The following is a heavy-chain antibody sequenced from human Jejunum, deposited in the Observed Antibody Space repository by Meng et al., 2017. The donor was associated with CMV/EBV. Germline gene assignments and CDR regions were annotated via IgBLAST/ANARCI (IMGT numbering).Heavy chain of an antibody. J-gene: IGHJ6*02. V-gene: IGHV1-8*01. Sequence: TSFDIHWVRQAPGQGLEWMGWMTPKSGDIGYGERFQGRLTMTRDISKATFYMEMSGLRSEDTAVYYCGRGRFGARGSHYYYYGMDFWGQGTMVTVSS. D-gene: IGHD3-10*01. CDR2: MTPKSGDI. CDR3: GRGRFGARGSHYYYYGMDF. CDR1: TSFD.